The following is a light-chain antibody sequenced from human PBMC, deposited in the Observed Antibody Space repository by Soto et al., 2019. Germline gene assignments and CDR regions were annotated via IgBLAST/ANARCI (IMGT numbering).Light chain of an antibody. CDR1: QSVSSN. J-gene: IGKJ1*01. CDR2: GAS. Sequence: EIVMTQSPATLSLSPGERATLSCRASQSVSSNLAWYQQKPGQAPRLLIYGASTRATGIPARFSGSGSGTEFTLTIRSLQSEDFAVYYCQQYETFGQGTKVEIK. CDR3: QQYET. V-gene: IGKV3-15*01.